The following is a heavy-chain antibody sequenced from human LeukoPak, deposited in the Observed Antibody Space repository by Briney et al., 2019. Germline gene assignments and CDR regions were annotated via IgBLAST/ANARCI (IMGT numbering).Heavy chain of an antibody. CDR3: ARYHPVSGYDFGFVDY. Sequence: GGSLRLSCAASGFTVSSTYMSWVRQAPGKGLEWVSVIYSGGNIYYIESVKGRFTISRNNAKNSLYLQMNNLRDEDTAIYYCARYHPVSGYDFGFVDYWGQGTLVTVSS. CDR2: IYSGGNI. D-gene: IGHD5-12*01. J-gene: IGHJ4*02. V-gene: IGHV3-53*01. CDR1: GFTVSSTY.